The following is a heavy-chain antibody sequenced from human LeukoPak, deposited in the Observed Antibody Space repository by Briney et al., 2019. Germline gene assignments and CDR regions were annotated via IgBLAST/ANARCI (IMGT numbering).Heavy chain of an antibody. CDR2: IRGSGGST. Sequence: GGSLRLSCTASGFTFSNYVMSWVRQAPGKGLEWVSGIRGSGGSTYYADSVKGRFTISRDNSKNTLYLQMNSLRAEDTAVYYCAKEMVRGVISAFDIWGQGTMVTVSS. D-gene: IGHD3-10*01. CDR1: GFTFSNYV. CDR3: AKEMVRGVISAFDI. J-gene: IGHJ3*02. V-gene: IGHV3-23*01.